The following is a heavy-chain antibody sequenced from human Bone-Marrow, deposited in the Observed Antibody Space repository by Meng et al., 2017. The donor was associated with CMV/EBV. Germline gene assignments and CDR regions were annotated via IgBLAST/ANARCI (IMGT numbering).Heavy chain of an antibody. CDR2: VYPGGGA. CDR1: SGSFPGYY. Sequence: LSLPCAVSSGSFPGYYGTWIRRAPGKGLEWIGEVYPGGGANNSPSLKSRVTISGDTSKKQFSLKLTSVTAADTAVYYCARGVPPFDYWGQGILVTVSS. J-gene: IGHJ4*02. CDR3: ARGVPPFDY. V-gene: IGHV4-34*01.